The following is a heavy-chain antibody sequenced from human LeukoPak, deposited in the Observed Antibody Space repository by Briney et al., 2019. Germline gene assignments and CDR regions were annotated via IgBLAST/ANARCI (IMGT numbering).Heavy chain of an antibody. CDR1: GYSISSGDYY. V-gene: IGHV4-30-4*01. CDR3: ASGESYYYGMDV. J-gene: IGHJ6*02. CDR2: VYYSGST. Sequence: PSQTLSLTCTVSGYSISSGDYYWRGLRQPPGKGLEWIGYVYYSGSTYYNPSLKSRVTKSVDTSKNQFSLKLSSVTAADTAVYYCASGESYYYGMDVWGQGTTVTVSS.